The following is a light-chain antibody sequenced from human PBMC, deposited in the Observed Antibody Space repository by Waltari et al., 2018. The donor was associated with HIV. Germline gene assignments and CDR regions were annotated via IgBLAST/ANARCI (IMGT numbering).Light chain of an antibody. J-gene: IGLJ2*01. Sequence: QPALTQPASVSGSPGQSLTISCTGTSSDVGRYHLVPWYQQHPGKAPKLMIYEVSKRPSGVSNRFSGSKSGNAAALTISGLQAEDKADYYCCSYAGSSTHVVFGGGTKLTVL. CDR2: EVS. V-gene: IGLV2-23*02. CDR3: CSYAGSSTHVV. CDR1: SSDVGRYHL.